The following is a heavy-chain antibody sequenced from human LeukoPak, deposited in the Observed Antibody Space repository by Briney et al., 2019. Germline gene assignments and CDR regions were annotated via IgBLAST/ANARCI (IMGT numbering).Heavy chain of an antibody. CDR1: GFTFSSYS. Sequence: GGSLRLSCAASGFTFSSYSMNWVRQAPGKGLEWVSYISSSGSTIYYADSVKGRFTISRDNAKNSLYLQMNSLRAEDTAVYYCARDTIAAFDIWGQGTMVTVSS. CDR2: ISSSGSTI. CDR3: ARDTIAAFDI. V-gene: IGHV3-48*04. D-gene: IGHD3-9*01. J-gene: IGHJ3*02.